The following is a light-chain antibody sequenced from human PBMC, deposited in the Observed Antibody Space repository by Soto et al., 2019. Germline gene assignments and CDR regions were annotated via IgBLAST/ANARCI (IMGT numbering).Light chain of an antibody. V-gene: IGLV2-14*03. CDR1: SSDVGGYNY. J-gene: IGLJ2*01. Sequence: QSALTQPAYVSGSPGQSITISCTGTSSDVGGYNYVTWYQQHPGKAPKLMIYDVSNRPSGVSNRFSGSKSGNTASLTISGLQAEDEADYYCNSYTSSSTVVFGGGTKLTVL. CDR2: DVS. CDR3: NSYTSSSTVV.